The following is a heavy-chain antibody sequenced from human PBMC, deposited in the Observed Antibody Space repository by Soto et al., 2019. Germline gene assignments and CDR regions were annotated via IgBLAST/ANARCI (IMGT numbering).Heavy chain of an antibody. CDR2: ISAYNGHT. V-gene: IGHV1-18*04. Sequence: ASVKVSCKASGYTFTSYGISWFRQAPGQGLEWMGWISAYNGHTNYAQKLQGRVTMTTDTSTSTAYMELRSLRSDDTAVYYCATVTMTTVTEIWFDPWGEGTMLTVSS. CDR3: ATVTMTTVTEIWFDP. CDR1: GYTFTSYG. D-gene: IGHD4-4*01. J-gene: IGHJ5*01.